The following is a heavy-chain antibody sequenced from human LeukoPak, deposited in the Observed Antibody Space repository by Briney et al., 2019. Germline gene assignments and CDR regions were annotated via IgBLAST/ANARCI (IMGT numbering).Heavy chain of an antibody. Sequence: GSLRLSCAASGFTFSSYAMSWVRQAPGKGLEWVSAISGSGGSTYYADSVKGRFTISRDNSKNTLYLQMNSLRAEDTAVYYCVKGVAAAGTVDFDYWGQGTLVTVSS. D-gene: IGHD6-13*01. J-gene: IGHJ4*02. CDR3: VKGVAAAGTVDFDY. V-gene: IGHV3-23*01. CDR2: ISGSGGST. CDR1: GFTFSSYA.